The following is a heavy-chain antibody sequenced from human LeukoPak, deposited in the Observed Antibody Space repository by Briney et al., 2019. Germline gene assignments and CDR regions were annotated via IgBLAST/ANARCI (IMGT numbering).Heavy chain of an antibody. CDR1: GYTFTNYN. V-gene: IGHV1-8*01. CDR2: MGPLSGNA. Sequence: ASVKVSCKASGYTFTNYNINWVRQATGQGLEWMGWMGPLSGNAGYGQKFQGRVTMTSNASINTAYLELTSLTFEDTAVYFCARPRYGSGSYDVWGQGTLVTVSS. D-gene: IGHD3-10*01. CDR3: ARPRYGSGSYDV. J-gene: IGHJ4*02.